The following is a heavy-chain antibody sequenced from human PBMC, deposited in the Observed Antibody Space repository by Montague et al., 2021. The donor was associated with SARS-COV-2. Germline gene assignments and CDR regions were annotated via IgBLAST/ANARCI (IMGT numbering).Heavy chain of an antibody. CDR1: GASFNGYY. CDR2: INHSGST. V-gene: IGHV4-34*01. CDR3: TRRLHGFNRHYFDY. J-gene: IGHJ4*02. D-gene: IGHD5-24*01. Sequence: SETLSLTCAVYGASFNGYYWTWIRQPPGKGLEWIGEINHSGSTSYNPFLRSRVTISVDTSKNQFSLKLTSVTAADTAVYYCTRRLHGFNRHYFDYWGQGTLVTVSS.